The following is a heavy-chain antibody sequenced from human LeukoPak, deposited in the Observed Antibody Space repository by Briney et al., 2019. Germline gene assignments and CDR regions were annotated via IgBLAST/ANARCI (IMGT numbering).Heavy chain of an antibody. Sequence: ASVKVSCKASGYTSTSYGISWVRQAPGQGLEWMGWISAYNGNTNYAQKLQGRVTMTTDTSTSTAYMELRSLRSDDTAVYYCARGGDCSGGSCYSSHYYYGMDVWGQGTTVTVSS. D-gene: IGHD2-15*01. CDR2: ISAYNGNT. CDR1: GYTSTSYG. CDR3: ARGGDCSGGSCYSSHYYYGMDV. V-gene: IGHV1-18*01. J-gene: IGHJ6*02.